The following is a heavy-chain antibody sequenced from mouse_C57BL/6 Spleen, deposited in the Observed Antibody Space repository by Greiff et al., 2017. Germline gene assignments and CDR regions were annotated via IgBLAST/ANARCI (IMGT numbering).Heavy chain of an antibody. V-gene: IGHV1-26*01. CDR3: ARSPYYGSSPYAMDY. D-gene: IGHD1-1*01. CDR1: GYTFTDYY. CDR2: INPNNGGT. Sequence: EVQLQQSGPELVKPGASVKISCKASGYTFTDYYMNWVKQSHGKSLEWIGDINPNNGGTSYNQKFKGKATLTVDKSSSTAYMELCSLTSEDSAVYYCARSPYYGSSPYAMDYWGQGTSVTVSS. J-gene: IGHJ4*01.